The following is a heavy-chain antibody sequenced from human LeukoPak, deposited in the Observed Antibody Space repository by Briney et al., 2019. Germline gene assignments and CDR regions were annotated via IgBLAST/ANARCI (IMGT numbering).Heavy chain of an antibody. Sequence: SETLSLTFTVSGGSISGYYWCWIRQPPGKGLEWIGYIYYSGSTNYNPSLKSRVTISVDTSKNQFSLNLNSVTAADTAVYYCARVLHVGMGNSARYYGMDVWGQGTTVTVSS. CDR3: ARVLHVGMGNSARYYGMDV. D-gene: IGHD1-1*01. V-gene: IGHV4-59*01. CDR2: IYYSGST. CDR1: GGSISGYY. J-gene: IGHJ6*02.